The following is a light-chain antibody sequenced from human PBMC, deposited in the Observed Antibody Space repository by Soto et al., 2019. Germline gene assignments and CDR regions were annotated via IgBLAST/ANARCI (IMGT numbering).Light chain of an antibody. J-gene: IGKJ2*01. CDR3: QQSYRTSYT. Sequence: DIQMTQSPSSLSASVGDRVTITCRASQTINKNLNWYQQKPGKAPKLLIYAASSLQSGVPSSFSASGSGTDFTLIISSLQYDDLPTYYCQQSYRTSYTFGQGTRLEN. CDR1: QTINKN. CDR2: AAS. V-gene: IGKV1-39*01.